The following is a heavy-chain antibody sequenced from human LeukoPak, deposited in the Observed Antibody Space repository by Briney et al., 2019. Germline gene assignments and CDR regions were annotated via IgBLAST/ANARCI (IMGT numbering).Heavy chain of an antibody. CDR2: IIPILSIA. CDR1: GGTFSSYT. CDR3: ARDSGSYHYFDY. Sequence: SVKVSCRASGGTFSSYTISWVRQAPGQGLEWMGRIIPILSIANYAQKFQGRVTITADKSTSTAYMELSSLRSEDTAVYYCARDSGSYHYFDYWGQGTLVTVSS. V-gene: IGHV1-69*04. D-gene: IGHD1-26*01. J-gene: IGHJ4*02.